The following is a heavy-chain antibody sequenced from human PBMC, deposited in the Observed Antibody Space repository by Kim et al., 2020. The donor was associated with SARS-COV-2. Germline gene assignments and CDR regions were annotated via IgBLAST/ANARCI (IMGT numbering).Heavy chain of an antibody. CDR3: ARGGATVSPFDY. V-gene: IGHV4-31*03. Sequence: SETLSLTCTVSGGSISSGGYYWSWIRQHPGKGLEWIGYIYYSGSTYYNPSLKSRVTISVDTYKNQFSLKLSSVTAADTAVYYCARGGATVSPFDYWGQGTLVTVSS. D-gene: IGHD4-17*01. J-gene: IGHJ4*02. CDR2: IYYSGST. CDR1: GGSISSGGYY.